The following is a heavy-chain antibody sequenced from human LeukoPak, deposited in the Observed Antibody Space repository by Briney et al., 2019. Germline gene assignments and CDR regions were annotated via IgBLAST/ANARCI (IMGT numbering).Heavy chain of an antibody. Sequence: GGSLRLSCVASGFTFSSYAMSWVRQAPGKGLEWVSVVSGGGHNAYYADSVKGRFTMSRDNSKRTVYLQMNSLRAEDTAVYYCAKDRSSWYYPFDSWGQGTLVTVSS. J-gene: IGHJ4*02. D-gene: IGHD3-3*01. CDR2: VSGGGHNA. CDR1: GFTFSSYA. V-gene: IGHV3-23*01. CDR3: AKDRSSWYYPFDS.